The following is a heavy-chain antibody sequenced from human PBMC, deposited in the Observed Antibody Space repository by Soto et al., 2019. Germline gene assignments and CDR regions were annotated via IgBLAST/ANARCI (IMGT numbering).Heavy chain of an antibody. CDR2: ISGSGGST. CDR3: AKRGYNFWSGYSPAYYYYYMDV. V-gene: IGHV3-23*01. J-gene: IGHJ6*03. CDR1: GVTFSTYG. Sequence: GGSLRLSCAASGVTFSTYGMSWVRQAPGKGLEWVAAISGSGGSTYYADSVKGRFTISRDNSKNTLYLQMNSLRAEDTAVYYCAKRGYNFWSGYSPAYYYYYMDVWGKGTTVTVSS. D-gene: IGHD3-3*01.